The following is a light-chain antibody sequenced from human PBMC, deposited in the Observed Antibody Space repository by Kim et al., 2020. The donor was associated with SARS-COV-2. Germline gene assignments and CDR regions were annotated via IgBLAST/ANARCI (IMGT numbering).Light chain of an antibody. Sequence: SYELTQPLSVSVALGQTAKITSGGNNIGGKHVHWYQQKPGQAPVTVIYKNNNLPSGIPERFSGSNSGNAATLSISRVQVGDEAVYFCQVWDSNTVIFGGG. CDR2: KNN. V-gene: IGLV3-9*01. J-gene: IGLJ2*01. CDR3: QVWDSNTVI. CDR1: NIGGKH.